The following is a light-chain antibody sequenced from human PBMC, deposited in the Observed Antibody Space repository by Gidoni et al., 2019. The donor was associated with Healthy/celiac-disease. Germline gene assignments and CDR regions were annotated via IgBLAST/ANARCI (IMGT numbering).Light chain of an antibody. V-gene: IGKV1-39*01. CDR2: AAT. CDR1: QSISSY. J-gene: IGKJ1*01. Sequence: DIQMSHSPSSLSASVGDSVTITCRASQSISSYLNWYQHKPGKAPKLLINAATSLQSGVPSRFSGSGSGTDFTLTISSLQPEDFATYYCQQSYSTEGTFGQGTKVEI. CDR3: QQSYSTEGT.